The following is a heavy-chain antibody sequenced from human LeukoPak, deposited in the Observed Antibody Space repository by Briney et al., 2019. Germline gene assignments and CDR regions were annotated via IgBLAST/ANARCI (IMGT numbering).Heavy chain of an antibody. CDR2: ISGRGGST. Sequence: GGSLRLSCAASGFTFSSYAMSWVRQAPGKGLEWVSAISGRGGSTYYADSVKGRFTISRDNSINTLYLQMNNLRAEDPAVFYFAKTPYNDFWSASFQDSWGQGTLGTVSS. D-gene: IGHD3-3*01. V-gene: IGHV3-23*01. CDR1: GFTFSSYA. J-gene: IGHJ4*02. CDR3: AKTPYNDFWSASFQDS.